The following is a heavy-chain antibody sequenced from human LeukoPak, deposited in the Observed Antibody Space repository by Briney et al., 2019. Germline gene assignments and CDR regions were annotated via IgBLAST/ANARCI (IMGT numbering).Heavy chain of an antibody. V-gene: IGHV4-34*01. J-gene: IGHJ5*02. CDR1: GGSFSGYY. D-gene: IGHD3-3*01. Sequence: SETLSLTCAVYGGSFSGYYWSWIRQPPGKGLEWIGEINHSGSTNYNPSLKSRVTISVDTSKNQFSLKLSSVTAADTAVYYCARAGGRDFWSGYYGNWFDPWGQGTLVTVSP. CDR2: INHSGST. CDR3: ARAGGRDFWSGYYGNWFDP.